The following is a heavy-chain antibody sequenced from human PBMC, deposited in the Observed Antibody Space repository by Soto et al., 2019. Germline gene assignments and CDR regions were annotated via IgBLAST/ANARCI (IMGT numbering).Heavy chain of an antibody. Sequence: SETLSRTYTVSGGSVSSFHWSWFRQSPGKGPEWIGYVVYTGNTKYNPALKRRVTISVDTSKKQFSLKLSSVSAADTGLYYCARSYSGTFYGYDIWGQGILVTVTS. V-gene: IGHV4-59*02. CDR3: ARSYSGTFYGYDI. J-gene: IGHJ4*02. CDR2: VVYTGNT. CDR1: GGSVSSFH. D-gene: IGHD1-26*01.